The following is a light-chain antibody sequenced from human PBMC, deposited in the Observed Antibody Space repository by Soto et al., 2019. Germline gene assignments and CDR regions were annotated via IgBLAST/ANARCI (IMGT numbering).Light chain of an antibody. J-gene: IGKJ3*01. Sequence: EIVMMQSPVTLSASPGERVTLSCRASQGVGSDVAWYQQKPGQAPGLLIYGASIREVGVPARFSGSGSGTEVTLTISSLQSADFAVYYCQQYNNWPPFTYGPGTIVDIK. CDR2: GAS. V-gene: IGKV3-15*01. CDR1: QGVGSD. CDR3: QQYNNWPPFT.